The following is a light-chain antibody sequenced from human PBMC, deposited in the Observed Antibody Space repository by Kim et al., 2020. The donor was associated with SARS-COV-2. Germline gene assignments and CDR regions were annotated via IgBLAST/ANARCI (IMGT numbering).Light chain of an antibody. Sequence: PGQAVTISCTGTSSDVGGYNYVSWYQHHPGKAPKLMVYDVYRRPSGVPDHFFGSKSGNTASLTISGLQAEDEADYYCCSYAGIYGVFGGGTQLTVL. CDR3: CSYAGIYGV. J-gene: IGLJ2*01. V-gene: IGLV2-11*01. CDR1: SSDVGGYNY. CDR2: DVY.